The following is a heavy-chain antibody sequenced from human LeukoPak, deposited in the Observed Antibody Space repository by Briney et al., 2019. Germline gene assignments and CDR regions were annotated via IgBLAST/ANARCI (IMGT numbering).Heavy chain of an antibody. CDR2: MNPNSGNT. V-gene: IGHV1-8*01. J-gene: IGHJ6*03. CDR3: ARGIAGYPRSSLQYYYYMDV. CDR1: GGTFTSYD. D-gene: IGHD2-2*01. Sequence: PGSSVKVSCKASGGTFTSYDINWVRQATGQGLEWMGWMNPNSGNTGYAQKFQGRVTMTRNTSISTAYMELSSLRSEDTAVYYCARGIAGYPRSSLQYYYYMDVWGKGTTVTISS.